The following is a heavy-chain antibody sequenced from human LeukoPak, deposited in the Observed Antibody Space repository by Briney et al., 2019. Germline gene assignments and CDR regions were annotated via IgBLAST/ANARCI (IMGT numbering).Heavy chain of an antibody. J-gene: IGHJ4*02. CDR2: IYYGGST. D-gene: IGHD3-3*01. V-gene: IGHV4-30-4*08. CDR1: GGSISSGDYY. Sequence: SETLSLTCTVSGGSISSGDYYWSWLRQPPGKGLEWIGYIYYGGSTYYNPSLKSRVTISVDTSKNQFSLKLSSVTAADTAVYYCARTYDFWSGYPRYFDYWGQGTLVTVSS. CDR3: ARTYDFWSGYPRYFDY.